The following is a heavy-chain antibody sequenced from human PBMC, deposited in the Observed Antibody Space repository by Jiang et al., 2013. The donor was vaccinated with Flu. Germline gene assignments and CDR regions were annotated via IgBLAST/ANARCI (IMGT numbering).Heavy chain of an antibody. CDR3: ARDSFCCDTSSSWYHDAFDI. Sequence: GAEVKKPGASVKVSCKASGYTFTSYGISWVRQAPGQGLEWMGWISAYNGNTNYAQKLQGRVTMTTDTSTSTAYMELRSLRSDDTAVYYCARDSFCCDTSSSWYHDAFDIWGQGTMVTVSS. D-gene: IGHD6-13*01. CDR2: ISAYNGNT. CDR1: GYTFTSYG. V-gene: IGHV1-18*01. J-gene: IGHJ3*02.